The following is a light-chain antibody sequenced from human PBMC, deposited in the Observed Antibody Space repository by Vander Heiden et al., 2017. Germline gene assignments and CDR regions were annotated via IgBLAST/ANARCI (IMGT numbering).Light chain of an antibody. CDR2: EDN. J-gene: IGLJ2*01. Sequence: NFLLTPPHSVSASPGQTVTISCTRSSGSIASNYVQWYQQRPGSSPTTVIYEDNQRPSGVPDRFSGSIDSSSNSASLTISGLKTEDEADYYCQSYDSSNQDVVFGGGTKLTVL. V-gene: IGLV6-57*01. CDR1: SGSIASNY. CDR3: QSYDSSNQDVV.